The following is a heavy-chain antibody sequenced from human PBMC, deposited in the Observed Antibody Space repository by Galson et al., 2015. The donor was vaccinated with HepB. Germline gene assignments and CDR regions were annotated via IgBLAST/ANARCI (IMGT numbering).Heavy chain of an antibody. D-gene: IGHD2-15*01. Sequence: SLRLSCAASGFTFSSYAMHWVRQAPGKGLEWVAVISYDGSNKYYADSVKGRFTISRDNSKNTLYLQMNSLRAEDTAVYYRAREDCSGGSCYSGVHYYGMDVWGQGTTVTVSS. CDR1: GFTFSSYA. J-gene: IGHJ6*02. CDR3: AREDCSGGSCYSGVHYYGMDV. CDR2: ISYDGSNK. V-gene: IGHV3-30*04.